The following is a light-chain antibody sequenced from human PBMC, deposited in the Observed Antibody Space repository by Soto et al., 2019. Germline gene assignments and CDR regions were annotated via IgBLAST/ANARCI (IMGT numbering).Light chain of an antibody. V-gene: IGLV7-43*01. Sequence: QAVVTQEPSLTVPPGGTVTHTCASSTGTVTSGYFPSWFQKKPGQAPRALIYSTSNRHSWTPARFSGSLLGGKAALTLSAVQPEDEADYYCLLYYGDVNWVFGGGTKLTVL. CDR1: TGTVTSGYF. CDR3: LLYYGDVNWV. J-gene: IGLJ3*02. CDR2: STS.